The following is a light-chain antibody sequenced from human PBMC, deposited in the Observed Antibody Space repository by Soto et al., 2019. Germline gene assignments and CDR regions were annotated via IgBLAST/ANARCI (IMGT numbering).Light chain of an antibody. CDR1: SSNIGNNY. CDR3: GTWDSSLSAVV. J-gene: IGLJ2*01. V-gene: IGLV1-51*01. CDR2: DND. Sequence: SVLTQPPSVSAAPGQKVTISCSGSSSNIGNNYVSWYQQIPGTAPKLLIYDNDERPSGIPDRFSASKSGASATLGITGLQTGDEADYYCGTWDSSLSAVVFGGGTKLTVL.